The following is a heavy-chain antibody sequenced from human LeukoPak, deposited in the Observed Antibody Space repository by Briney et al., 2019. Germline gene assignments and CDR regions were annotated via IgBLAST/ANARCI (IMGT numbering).Heavy chain of an antibody. D-gene: IGHD1-26*01. J-gene: IGHJ4*02. CDR3: ARGGYSGTYYFDY. Sequence: GGSLRLSCTASGFTFSDYAMSWFRQAPGKGLEWVAVVWYDGSNIHYVDSVKGRFTISRDNSKSTLYLQMNSLTAEDTAVYYCARGGYSGTYYFDYWGQGTLVTVSS. CDR1: GFTFSDYA. V-gene: IGHV3-33*01. CDR2: VWYDGSNI.